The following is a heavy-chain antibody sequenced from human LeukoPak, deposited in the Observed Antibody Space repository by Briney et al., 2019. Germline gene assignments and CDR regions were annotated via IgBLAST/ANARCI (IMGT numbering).Heavy chain of an antibody. J-gene: IGHJ5*02. CDR2: IYYSGST. CDR1: GGSISSGGYY. D-gene: IGHD2-2*01. Sequence: SETLSLTCTVSGGSISSGGYYWGWIRQHPGKGLEWIGYIYYSGSTYYNPSLKSRVTISVDTSKNQFSLKLNSVTAADTAVYYCASVVVPAGVGGWFDPWGQGTLVTVSS. V-gene: IGHV4-31*03. CDR3: ASVVVPAGVGGWFDP.